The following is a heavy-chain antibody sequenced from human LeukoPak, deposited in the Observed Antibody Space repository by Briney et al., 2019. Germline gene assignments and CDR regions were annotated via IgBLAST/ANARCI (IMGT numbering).Heavy chain of an antibody. D-gene: IGHD6-13*01. CDR3: ARPGIAAAGTPYYFDY. CDR2: INWNGGST. Sequence: GGSLRLSCAASGFTFDDYGMSWVRQAPGKGLEWVSGINWNGGSTGYADSVKGRFTISRDNAKNSLYLQMNSLRAEDTALYYCARPGIAAAGTPYYFDYWGQGTLVTVSS. J-gene: IGHJ4*02. V-gene: IGHV3-20*04. CDR1: GFTFDDYG.